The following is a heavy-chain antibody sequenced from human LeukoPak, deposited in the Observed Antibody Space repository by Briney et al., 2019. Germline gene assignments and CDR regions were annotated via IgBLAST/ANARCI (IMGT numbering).Heavy chain of an antibody. CDR2: MYYRRNT. CDR3: ARVPTSKSVGGHNDY. CDR1: GDSISSGDYY. J-gene: IGHJ4*02. D-gene: IGHD6-19*01. V-gene: IGHV4-61*08. Sequence: PSDTLSLTCTVSGDSISSGDYYWGWVRQPPGKGLEWFGYMYYRRNTNYNPSLKSRVIISVDASKSQFSLKLSSVTSADTAVYYCARVPTSKSVGGHNDYWGQRTLVTVSS.